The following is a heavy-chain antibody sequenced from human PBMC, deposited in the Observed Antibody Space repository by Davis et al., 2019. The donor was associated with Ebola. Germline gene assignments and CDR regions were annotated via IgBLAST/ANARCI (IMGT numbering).Heavy chain of an antibody. Sequence: MPSETLSLTCTVSGGSISSSNWWSWVRQPPGKGLEWIGEIYHSGSTYYNPSLKSRVTISVDRSKNQFSLKLSSVTAADTAVYYCARGPVWFGELLFRSYGMDVWGQGTTVTVSS. V-gene: IGHV4-4*02. J-gene: IGHJ6*02. CDR1: GGSISSSNW. D-gene: IGHD3-10*01. CDR2: IYHSGST. CDR3: ARGPVWFGELLFRSYGMDV.